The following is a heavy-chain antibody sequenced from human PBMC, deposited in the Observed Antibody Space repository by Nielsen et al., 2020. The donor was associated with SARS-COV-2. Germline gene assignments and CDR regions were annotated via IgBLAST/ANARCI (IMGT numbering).Heavy chain of an antibody. V-gene: IGHV4-4*01. CDR1: GGSVSSNDW. CDR3: ARGDLVVVPSPLLGLGPIFYSFYLDV. CDR2: VSHSGST. Sequence: GSLRLSCAVSGGSVSSNDWWTWVRQSPGKGLEWIGEVSHSGSTNYNPSLKSRVTLSMDKSKNQFSLRLTSVSAADTAVYFCARGDLVVVPSPLLGLGPIFYSFYLDVWGKGTTVIVSS. D-gene: IGHD2-2*02. J-gene: IGHJ6*03.